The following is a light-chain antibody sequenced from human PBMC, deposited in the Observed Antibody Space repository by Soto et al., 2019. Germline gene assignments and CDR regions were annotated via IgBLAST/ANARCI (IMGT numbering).Light chain of an antibody. V-gene: IGLV2-14*01. CDR2: EVS. J-gene: IGLJ1*01. CDR3: SSYTSSSTLPYV. CDR1: SSDVGGYNY. Sequence: QSVLTQPASVSGSPGQSITISCNGTSSDVGGYNYVSWYQQHPGKAPKLMIYEVSNRPSGVSNRFSGSKSGNTASLTISGLQAEDEADYYCSSYTSSSTLPYVFGTGPKLTVL.